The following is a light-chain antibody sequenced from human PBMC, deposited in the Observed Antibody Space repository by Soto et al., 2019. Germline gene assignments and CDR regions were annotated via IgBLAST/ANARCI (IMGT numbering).Light chain of an antibody. V-gene: IGLV2-11*01. CDR3: CSYAGSYSLI. CDR1: SSDADSYNY. J-gene: IGLJ2*01. CDR2: DVS. Sequence: QSVLTQPRSVSGSPGQSVTISCTGTSSDADSYNYVSWYQQHPGKAPKLMIYDVSKRPSGVPDRFSGSKSGNTASLTISGLQAEDDADYYCCSYAGSYSLIFGGGTKLTV.